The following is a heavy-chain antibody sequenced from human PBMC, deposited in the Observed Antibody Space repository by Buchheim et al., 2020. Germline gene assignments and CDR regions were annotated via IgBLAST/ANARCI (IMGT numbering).Heavy chain of an antibody. CDR1: GGSFSGYY. CDR3: ASRSTGAYDFWNGYYLFDY. J-gene: IGHJ4*02. Sequence: QVQLQQWGAGLLKPSETLSLTCAVYGGSFSGYYWTWIRQPPGKGLEWIGEINHSGSTNYNPSLKSRVTISVDTSKNLFSLDLSSVTAADTAVHYCASRSTGAYDFWNGYYLFDYWGQGTL. CDR2: INHSGST. V-gene: IGHV4-34*01. D-gene: IGHD3-3*01.